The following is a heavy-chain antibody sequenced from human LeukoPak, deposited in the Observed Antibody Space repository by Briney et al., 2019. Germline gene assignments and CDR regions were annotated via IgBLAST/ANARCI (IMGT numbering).Heavy chain of an antibody. J-gene: IGHJ6*02. Sequence: ASVKVSCKASGYTFTSYAMHWVRQAPGQRLEWMGWINAGNGNTKYSQKFQGRVTMTRNTSISTAYMELSSLRSEDTAVYYCATPGIAAAGTVYYYYGMDVWGQGTTVTVSS. CDR1: GYTFTSYA. D-gene: IGHD6-13*01. V-gene: IGHV1-3*01. CDR3: ATPGIAAAGTVYYYYGMDV. CDR2: INAGNGNT.